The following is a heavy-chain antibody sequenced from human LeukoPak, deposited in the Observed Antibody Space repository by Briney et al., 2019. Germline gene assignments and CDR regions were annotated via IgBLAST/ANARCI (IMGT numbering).Heavy chain of an antibody. CDR2: IIPIFGTA. D-gene: IGHD6-19*01. Sequence: GASVKVSCRASGGTFSSYAISWVRQAPGQGLEWMGGIIPIFGTANYAQKFQGRVTITADESTSTAYMELRSLRYDDTAVYYCARVWYSSVLFYMDAWGTGTTVTISS. CDR3: ARVWYSSVLFYMDA. J-gene: IGHJ6*03. CDR1: GGTFSSYA. V-gene: IGHV1-69*13.